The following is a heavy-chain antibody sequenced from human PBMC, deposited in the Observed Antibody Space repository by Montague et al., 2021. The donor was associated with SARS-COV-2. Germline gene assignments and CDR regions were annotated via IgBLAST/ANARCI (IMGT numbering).Heavy chain of an antibody. CDR1: GGSFSDFY. J-gene: IGHJ3*01. D-gene: IGHD3-3*01. CDR2: INHSGCA. Sequence: SETLSLTCAVYGGSFSDFYWTWIRQPPGKGLEWIGEINHSGCASYNPSLKSRVTLSVDTSKNQFSLKLKSVTAADTVVYYCARGQVTIFGLLIFRPAAGPLDGWGQGTLVTVSS. V-gene: IGHV4-34*01. CDR3: ARGQVTIFGLLIFRPAAGPLDG.